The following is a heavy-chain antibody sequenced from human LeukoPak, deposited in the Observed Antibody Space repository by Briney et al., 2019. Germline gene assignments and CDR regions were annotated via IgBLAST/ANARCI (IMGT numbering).Heavy chain of an antibody. V-gene: IGHV3-53*01. J-gene: IGHJ4*02. CDR1: QSIVSSRY. Sequence: PGGSLRLSCAASQSIVSSRYMSWVRQAPGKGLECVSIIYDGGKTYYADSVKGRFTISRDNFKNTLYLQMNNLRAEDTAVYFCGRDDADVKNYGIQYWGQGTLVTVSS. CDR3: GRDDADVKNYGIQY. CDR2: IYDGGKT. D-gene: IGHD5-24*01.